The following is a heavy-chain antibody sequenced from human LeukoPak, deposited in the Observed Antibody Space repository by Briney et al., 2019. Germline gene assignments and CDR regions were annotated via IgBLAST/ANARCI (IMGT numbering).Heavy chain of an antibody. CDR2: ISAYNGNT. V-gene: IGHV1-18*01. CDR1: GYTFTSYG. Sequence: ASVKVSCKASGYTFTSYGISWVRQAPGQGLEWMGWISAYNGNTNYAQKLQGRVTMTTDTSTSTAYMELRSLRSDDTAVYYCARGASRHGVSVPAADVDYWGQGTLVTVSS. D-gene: IGHD2-2*01. CDR3: ARGASRHGVSVPAADVDY. J-gene: IGHJ4*02.